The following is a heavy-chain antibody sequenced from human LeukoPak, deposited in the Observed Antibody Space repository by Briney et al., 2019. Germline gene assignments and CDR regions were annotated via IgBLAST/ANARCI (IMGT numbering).Heavy chain of an antibody. D-gene: IGHD1-26*01. J-gene: IGHJ6*02. CDR2: IKQDGSDK. CDR1: GFSFSSYW. Sequence: GGSLRLSCVGSGFSFSSYWMSWVRQAPGKGLEWVANIKQDGSDKYYVDSVKGRFTISRDNAKNSMYLQVNSLRAEDTAVYYCAKASGSFHFYYYGMDVWSQGTTVTVSS. V-gene: IGHV3-7*01. CDR3: AKASGSFHFYYYGMDV.